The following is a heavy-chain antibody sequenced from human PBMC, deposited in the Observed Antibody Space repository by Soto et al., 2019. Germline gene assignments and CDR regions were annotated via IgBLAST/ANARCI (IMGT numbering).Heavy chain of an antibody. Sequence: QVQLQQSGPGLVKPSGTLSLTCAVSGGSISSSNWWSWVRQPPGMGLEWIGEIYHSGSTNYNPSLKSRVTISVDKSKNQFSLKLSSVTPADTAVYYCARSGSYGGGYFDYWGQGTLLTVSA. CDR1: GGSISSSNW. CDR2: IYHSGST. V-gene: IGHV4-4*02. CDR3: ARSGSYGGGYFDY. D-gene: IGHD1-26*01. J-gene: IGHJ4*02.